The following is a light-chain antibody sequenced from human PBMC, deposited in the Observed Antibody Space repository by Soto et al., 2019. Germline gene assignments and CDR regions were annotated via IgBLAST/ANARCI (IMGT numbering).Light chain of an antibody. CDR2: DVT. V-gene: IGLV2-14*03. Sequence: QSALTQPASVSGSPGRSVTISCTGTSTDVGDFNYVSWYQHLTGRAPKLIIYDVTNRPSGISYRFSASKSGRTASLTISGLHAEDEAEYYCSSYSSSTTHVVFGGGTKLTVL. CDR3: SSYSSSTTHVV. CDR1: STDVGDFNY. J-gene: IGLJ2*01.